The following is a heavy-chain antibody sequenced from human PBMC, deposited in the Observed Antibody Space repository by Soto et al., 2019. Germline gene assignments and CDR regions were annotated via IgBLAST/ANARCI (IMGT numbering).Heavy chain of an antibody. V-gene: IGHV1-69*12. CDR2: IIPLFGTT. CDR3: ATSPYSYDTSGYLDY. D-gene: IGHD3-22*01. Sequence: QVQLVQSGAEVKKPGSSVTVSCRASGGTFSNDAINWVRQAPGQGLEWMAGIIPLFGTTNYAQKFQGRVTITADESTSTAYMELTSLRSEDTDVFYGATSPYSYDTSGYLDYWGQGTLVTVSS. CDR1: GGTFSNDA. J-gene: IGHJ4*02.